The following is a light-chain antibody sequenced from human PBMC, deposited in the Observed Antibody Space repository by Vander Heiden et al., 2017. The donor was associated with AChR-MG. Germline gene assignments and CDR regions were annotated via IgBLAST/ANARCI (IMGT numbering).Light chain of an antibody. Sequence: QTVVTQEPSLTVSPGGTGTLTCASNTGAVTSAYCPNWFQQKPGQPPRPLIYGTSNKYSWTPARFSGSLLGDKAALTLSDVQPEDEADYFCLLFYGGIHVFGGGTKLTVL. CDR1: TGAVTSAYC. V-gene: IGLV7-43*01. J-gene: IGLJ3*02. CDR3: LLFYGGIHV. CDR2: GTS.